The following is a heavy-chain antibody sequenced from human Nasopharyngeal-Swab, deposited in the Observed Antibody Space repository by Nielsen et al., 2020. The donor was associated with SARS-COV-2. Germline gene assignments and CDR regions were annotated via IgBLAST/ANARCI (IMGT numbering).Heavy chain of an antibody. CDR3: ARAVKYYYGSGSYLLDY. CDR2: INPSGGST. J-gene: IGHJ4*02. V-gene: IGHV1-46*01. Sequence: ASVKVSCKASGYTFTSYYMHWVRQAPGQGLEWMGIINPSGGSTSYVQKFQGRVTMTRDTSTSTVYMELSSLRSEDTAVYYCARAVKYYYGSGSYLLDYWGQGTLVTVSS. CDR1: GYTFTSYY. D-gene: IGHD3-10*01.